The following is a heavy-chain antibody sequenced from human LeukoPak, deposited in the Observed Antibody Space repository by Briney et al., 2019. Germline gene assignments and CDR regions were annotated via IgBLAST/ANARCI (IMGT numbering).Heavy chain of an antibody. Sequence: GASVKVSCKASGYTFTSYYMHWVRQAPGQGLEWMGIINPSGGHTGYAQNFQGRVIMTSNTSITTAYLELTSLRAEDTAVYYCARGLGSPVGHWGQGTLVTVSS. CDR2: INPSGGHT. D-gene: IGHD1-26*01. CDR3: ARGLGSPVGH. J-gene: IGHJ4*02. CDR1: GYTFTSYY. V-gene: IGHV1-46*01.